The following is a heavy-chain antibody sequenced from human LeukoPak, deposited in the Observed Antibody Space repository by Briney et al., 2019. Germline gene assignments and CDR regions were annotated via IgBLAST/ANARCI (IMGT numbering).Heavy chain of an antibody. J-gene: IGHJ4*02. CDR2: INPNNGGT. D-gene: IGHD3-22*01. CDR3: ASSDYYDSRGQDDY. CDR1: GYTFTGYH. Sequence: ASVKVSCKTSGYTFTGYHMHWVRQAPGQGLEWMGWINPNNGGTNYAQKLQGRVTMTRDTSIGTAYIELSRLRSDDTAVYYCASSDYYDSRGQDDYWGQGTLVTVSS. V-gene: IGHV1-2*02.